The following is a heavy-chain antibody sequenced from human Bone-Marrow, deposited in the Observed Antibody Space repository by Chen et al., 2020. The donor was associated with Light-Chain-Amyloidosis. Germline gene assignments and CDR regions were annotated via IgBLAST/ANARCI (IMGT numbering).Heavy chain of an antibody. V-gene: IGHV5-51*01. CDR1: GYTFTNYW. Sequence: EVQLEQSGPEVKKPGESLKISCKGSGYTFTNYWIGWVRQMPGKGLELMGVIFPDDSDASYIPSLDGQVTITADKSITTAYLQWRSLKASDSAMYYCARRRDGYNFDYCGHGILITVSS. J-gene: IGHJ4*01. CDR2: IFPDDSDA. CDR3: ARRRDGYNFDY. D-gene: IGHD6-25*01.